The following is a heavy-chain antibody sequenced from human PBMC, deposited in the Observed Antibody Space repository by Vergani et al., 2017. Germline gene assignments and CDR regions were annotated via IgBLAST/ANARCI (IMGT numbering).Heavy chain of an antibody. CDR3: ARDPCSGGSCYSGY. Sequence: VQLLESGGGLVQPGGSLRLSCAASGFTFSSYAMHWVRQAPGKGLEWVAVISYDGSNKYYADSVKGRFTISRDNSKNTLYLQMNSLRAEDTAVYYCARDPCSGGSCYSGYWGQGTLVTVSS. V-gene: IGHV3-30-3*01. J-gene: IGHJ4*02. D-gene: IGHD2-15*01. CDR1: GFTFSSYA. CDR2: ISYDGSNK.